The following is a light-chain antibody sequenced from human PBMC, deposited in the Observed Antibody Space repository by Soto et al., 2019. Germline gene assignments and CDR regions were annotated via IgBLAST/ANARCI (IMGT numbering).Light chain of an antibody. CDR2: LEGSGSY. V-gene: IGLV4-60*02. Sequence: QAVVTQSSSASASLGSSVKLTCNRSSGHSSYIIAWHQQQPGKAPRYLMKLEGSGSYHKGSGVPDRFSGSSTGADRYLTISNLQFEDEADYYCETWDFNTRVFGGGTKLTVL. CDR3: ETWDFNTRV. CDR1: SGHSSYI. J-gene: IGLJ2*01.